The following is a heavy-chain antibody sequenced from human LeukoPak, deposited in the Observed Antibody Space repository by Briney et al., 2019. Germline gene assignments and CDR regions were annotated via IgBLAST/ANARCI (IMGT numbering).Heavy chain of an antibody. D-gene: IGHD1-26*01. Sequence: ASVKVSCKASGHTFTPYYIHGVRQAPGQGLEWMGIINPGGGTTSYAQKFQGRVTMTGDTSTDTVYIDLSSLRSDDTAVYYCATSDRYSGSFFYGMDVWGQGTTVTVSS. V-gene: IGHV1-46*01. J-gene: IGHJ6*02. CDR2: INPGGGTT. CDR3: ATSDRYSGSFFYGMDV. CDR1: GHTFTPYY.